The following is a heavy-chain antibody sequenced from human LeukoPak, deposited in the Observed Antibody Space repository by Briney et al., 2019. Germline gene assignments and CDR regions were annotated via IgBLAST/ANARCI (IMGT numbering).Heavy chain of an antibody. V-gene: IGHV4-34*01. Sequence: SETLSLTCAVYGGSFSGYYWSWIRQPPGKGLEWIGEINHSGSTNYNPSLKSRVTISVDTSKNQFSLKLSSVTAADTAVYYCARVVVAATDWFDPWGQGTLVTVSS. D-gene: IGHD2-15*01. J-gene: IGHJ5*02. CDR2: INHSGST. CDR1: GGSFSGYY. CDR3: ARVVVAATDWFDP.